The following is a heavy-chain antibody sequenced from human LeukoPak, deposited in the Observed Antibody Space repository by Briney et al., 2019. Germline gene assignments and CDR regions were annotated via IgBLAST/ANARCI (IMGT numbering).Heavy chain of an antibody. CDR1: GDSVSSNSAA. D-gene: IGHD6-13*01. CDR2: TYYRSKWYN. CDR3: ARGAYSSSWNYYYYYMDV. Sequence: SQTLSLTCAISGDSVSSNSAAWNWIRQSPSRGLEWLGRTYYRSKWYNDYAVSVKSRITINPDTSKNQFSLQLNSVTPEDTAVYYCARGAYSSSWNYYYYYMDVWGQGTLVTVSS. J-gene: IGHJ6*03. V-gene: IGHV6-1*01.